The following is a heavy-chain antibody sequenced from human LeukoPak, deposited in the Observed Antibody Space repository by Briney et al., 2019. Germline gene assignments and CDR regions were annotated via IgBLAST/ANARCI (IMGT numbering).Heavy chain of an antibody. Sequence: PGGSLRLSCAASGFTFSSYVMSWVRQAPGKGLEWVSTISGSGGSTYYADSVKGRFTISRDNSKNTLYLQMNSLRAEDTAVYYCAALKYNWNDLDYWGQGTLVTVSS. CDR3: AALKYNWNDLDY. J-gene: IGHJ4*02. CDR1: GFTFSSYV. V-gene: IGHV3-23*01. CDR2: ISGSGGST. D-gene: IGHD1-1*01.